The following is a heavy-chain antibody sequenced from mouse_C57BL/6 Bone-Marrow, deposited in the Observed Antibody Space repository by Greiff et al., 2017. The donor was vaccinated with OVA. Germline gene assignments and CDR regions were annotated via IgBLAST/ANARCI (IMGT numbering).Heavy chain of an antibody. V-gene: IGHV1-64*01. D-gene: IGHD3-2*02. J-gene: IGHJ3*01. CDR1: GYTFTSYW. CDR3: ARGGQLRLPWFAY. Sequence: VQLQQPGAELVKPGASVKLSCKASGYTFTSYWMHWVKQRSGQGLEWIGMIHPNSGSTNYNEKFKSKATLTVDKSSSTAYMQLSSLTSEDSAVYYCARGGQLRLPWFAYWGQGTLVTVSA. CDR2: IHPNSGST.